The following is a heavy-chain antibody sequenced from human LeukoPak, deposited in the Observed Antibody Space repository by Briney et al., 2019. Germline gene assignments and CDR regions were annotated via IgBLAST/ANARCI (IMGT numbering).Heavy chain of an antibody. CDR1: GGSFSGYY. CDR2: INHSGST. J-gene: IGHJ5*02. CDR3: ARGGRRSAAASFDP. Sequence: PSETLPLTCAVYGGSFSGYYWSWIRQPPGKGLEWIGEINHSGSTNYNPSLKSRVTISVDTSKNQFSLKLSSVTAADTAVYYCARGGRRSAAASFDPLGQGTLVTVFS. D-gene: IGHD6-13*01. V-gene: IGHV4-34*01.